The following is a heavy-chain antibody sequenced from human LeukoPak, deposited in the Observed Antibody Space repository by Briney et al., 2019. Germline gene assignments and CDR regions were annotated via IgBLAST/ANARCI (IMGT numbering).Heavy chain of an antibody. D-gene: IGHD5-18*01. V-gene: IGHV3-30-3*01. J-gene: IGHJ4*02. CDR1: GFTFSSYA. CDR3: ARSGIQLWTGYFDH. Sequence: PGRSLRLSCAASGFTFSSYAMHWVRQAPGKGLEWVAVISYDGSNKYYADSVKGRFTISRDNSKNTLYLQMNSLRAEDTAVYYCARSGIQLWTGYFDHWGQGTLVTVSS. CDR2: ISYDGSNK.